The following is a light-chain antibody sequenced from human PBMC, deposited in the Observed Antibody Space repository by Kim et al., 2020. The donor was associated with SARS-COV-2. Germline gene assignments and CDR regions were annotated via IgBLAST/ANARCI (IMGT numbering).Light chain of an antibody. CDR3: HQYVDSPWT. J-gene: IGKJ1*01. Sequence: ETVLTQSPGTLSLPPGERATLSCRASQSIRSNYIAWYQQKRGQPPRVLIYGASSRATGIPDRFSGSGSGTDFTLTVSRLEPEDSAMYYCHQYVDSPWTFGQGTKVDIK. V-gene: IGKV3-20*01. CDR2: GAS. CDR1: QSIRSNY.